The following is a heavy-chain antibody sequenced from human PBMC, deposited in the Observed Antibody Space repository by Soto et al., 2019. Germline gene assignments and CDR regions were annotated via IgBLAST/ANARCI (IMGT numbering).Heavy chain of an antibody. Sequence: QSQTLSLTCTVSGGSISSSSYYWGWIRQPPGKGLEWIGSIYYSGSTYYNPSLKSRVTISVDTSKNQFSLKLSSVTAADTAVYYCARRGDSSSWDERFDPWGQGTLVTVSS. CDR2: IYYSGST. J-gene: IGHJ5*02. CDR1: GGSISSSSYY. V-gene: IGHV4-39*01. CDR3: ARRGDSSSWDERFDP. D-gene: IGHD6-13*01.